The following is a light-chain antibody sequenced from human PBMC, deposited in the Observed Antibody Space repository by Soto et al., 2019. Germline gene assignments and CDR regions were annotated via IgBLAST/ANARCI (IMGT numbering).Light chain of an antibody. J-gene: IGKJ5*01. Sequence: DTQMTQSPSSLSASVGDRVTITCRASQDISSYLAWYQQRPGKAPELLIYAASTLQSGVPSRFSGSGSGTDFTLTISCLQSEDFATYYCQQYHSYWTFGQGTRLEIK. CDR1: QDISSY. CDR2: AAS. V-gene: IGKV1-16*01. CDR3: QQYHSYWT.